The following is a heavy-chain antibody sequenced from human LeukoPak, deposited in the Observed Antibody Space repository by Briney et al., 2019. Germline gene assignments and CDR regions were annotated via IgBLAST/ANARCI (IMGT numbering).Heavy chain of an antibody. Sequence: PGGSLRLSCAASGFTFSSYEMNWVRQAPGKGLEWVSYISSSGSTIYYADSVKGRFTISRDNAKNSLYLQMNSLRAEDTAVFYCARDVFGASEPRDYWGQGTLVTVSS. D-gene: IGHD1-14*01. CDR3: ARDVFGASEPRDY. V-gene: IGHV3-48*03. CDR1: GFTFSSYE. CDR2: ISSSGSTI. J-gene: IGHJ4*02.